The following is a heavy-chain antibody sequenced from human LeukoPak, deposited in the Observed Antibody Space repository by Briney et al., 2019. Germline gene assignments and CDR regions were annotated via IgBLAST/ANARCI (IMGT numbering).Heavy chain of an antibody. V-gene: IGHV3-30*18. CDR1: GFIFSTYG. Sequence: PGRSLRLSCAASGFIFSTYGMHWVRQAPGKGLEWVAVISYDGGNYDGGNKYYADSVKGRFTISRDNSKNTLYLQMNSLRVEDTAVYYCAKVFSTGWANDVFDIWGQKKIVTVSS. J-gene: IGHJ3*02. D-gene: IGHD6-19*01. CDR2: ISYDGGNYDGGNK. CDR3: AKVFSTGWANDVFDI.